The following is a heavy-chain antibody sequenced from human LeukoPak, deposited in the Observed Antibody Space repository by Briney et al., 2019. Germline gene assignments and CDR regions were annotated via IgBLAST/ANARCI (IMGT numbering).Heavy chain of an antibody. J-gene: IGHJ5*02. CDR2: ISSSSYI. V-gene: IGHV3-21*01. Sequence: PGGSLRLSCAASGFTFSSYSMNWVRQAPGKGLEWVSSISSSSYIYYADSVKGRFTISRDNAKNSLYLQMNSLRAEDTAVYYCARLYRVAATFDPWGQGTLVTVSP. D-gene: IGHD2-15*01. CDR3: ARLYRVAATFDP. CDR1: GFTFSSYS.